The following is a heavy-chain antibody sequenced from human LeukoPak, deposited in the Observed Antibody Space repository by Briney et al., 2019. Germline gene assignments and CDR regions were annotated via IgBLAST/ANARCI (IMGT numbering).Heavy chain of an antibody. D-gene: IGHD4-11*01. CDR3: ARRRYSNYATDGPNWFDP. V-gene: IGHV4-59*08. J-gene: IGHJ5*02. Sequence: SETLSLTCTVSGGSISSYYWSWIRQPPGKGLEWIGYIYYSGSTNYNPPLKGRVTISVDTSKNQFSLKLSSVTAADTAVYYCARRRYSNYATDGPNWFDPWGQGTLVTVSS. CDR2: IYYSGST. CDR1: GGSISSYY.